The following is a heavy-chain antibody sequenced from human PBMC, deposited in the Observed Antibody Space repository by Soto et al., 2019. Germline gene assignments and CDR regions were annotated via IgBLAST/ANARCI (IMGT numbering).Heavy chain of an antibody. J-gene: IGHJ5*02. CDR2: IYSSGST. CDR1: GGSISSYY. V-gene: IGHV4-59*01. D-gene: IGHD3-10*01. Sequence: SETLSLTCTVSGGSISSYYWSWIRQPPGKGLEWIGNIYSSGSTNYNPSLKSRVTISVDTSKNQFSLKLSSVAAADTAVYYCARLSAELWFGESSWWFDPWGQGTLVTVSS. CDR3: ARLSAELWFGESSWWFDP.